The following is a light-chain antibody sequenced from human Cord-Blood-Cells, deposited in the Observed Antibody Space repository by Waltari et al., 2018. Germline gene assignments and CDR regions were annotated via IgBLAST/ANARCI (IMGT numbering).Light chain of an antibody. CDR3: SSYTSSSTYV. CDR1: NSDVGGYNY. CDR2: DVS. Sequence: QSALTQPASVSGSPGQSITISCTGTNSDVGGYNYVSWYQQHPGKAPKPMIYDVSNRPSGVSNRFSGTKSGNTASLTISWLQAEDEADYYCSSYTSSSTYVFGTGTKVTVL. J-gene: IGLJ1*01. V-gene: IGLV2-14*01.